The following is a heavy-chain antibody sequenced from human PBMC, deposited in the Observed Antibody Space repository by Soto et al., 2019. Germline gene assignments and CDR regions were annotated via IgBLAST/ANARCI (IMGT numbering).Heavy chain of an antibody. D-gene: IGHD2-2*01. Sequence: SETLSLTCAVYGGSFIGYYWIFIRHPPLKGLEWIGEINHSGSTNYNPSLKSRVTISVDTSRNQFSLKLSSVTAADTAVYYCARVFCGSASCHSYFNYWGQGTLVTVSS. V-gene: IGHV4-34*01. J-gene: IGHJ4*02. CDR2: INHSGST. CDR1: GGSFIGYY. CDR3: ARVFCGSASCHSYFNY.